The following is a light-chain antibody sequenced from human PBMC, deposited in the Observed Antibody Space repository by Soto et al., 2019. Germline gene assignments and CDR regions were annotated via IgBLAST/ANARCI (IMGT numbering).Light chain of an antibody. CDR3: CSYAGSYTDV. CDR1: SSDVGGYNY. CDR2: EVT. Sequence: QSVLTQPRSASGSPGQSVTISCTGTSSDVGGYNYDSLYQQLPSKAPNLMIYEVTERPSAVPHRFSGSNSGNPASLTISRLQAEDEADYYCCSYAGSYTDVFGTGTKVTVL. V-gene: IGLV2-11*01. J-gene: IGLJ1*01.